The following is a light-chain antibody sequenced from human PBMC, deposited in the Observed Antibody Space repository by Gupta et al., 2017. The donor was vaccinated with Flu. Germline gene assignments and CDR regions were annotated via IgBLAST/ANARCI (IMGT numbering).Light chain of an antibody. CDR1: QGISSY. Sequence: PSFLSASIGDRVTITCRASQGISSYLAWYQQEPGKAPKLLIYAASTLQSGVPSRFSGSKSGREFTLTISSLRPEDFATYYCQQVNSYPSTFGQGTKLEIK. CDR3: QQVNSYPST. CDR2: AAS. J-gene: IGKJ2*01. V-gene: IGKV1-9*01.